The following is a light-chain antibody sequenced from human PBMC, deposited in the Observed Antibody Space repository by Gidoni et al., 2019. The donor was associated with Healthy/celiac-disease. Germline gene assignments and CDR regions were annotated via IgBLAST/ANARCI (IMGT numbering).Light chain of an antibody. CDR2: AAS. Sequence: AIQMTQSPSSLSASVGDRVTITCRASQGIRNGLGRYQQKPGKAPKLLIYAASSLQSGVTSRFSGSGSGTDFTLTISSLQPEDFATYYCLQDYNYPWTFGQGTKVEIK. CDR3: LQDYNYPWT. J-gene: IGKJ1*01. V-gene: IGKV1-6*01. CDR1: QGIRNG.